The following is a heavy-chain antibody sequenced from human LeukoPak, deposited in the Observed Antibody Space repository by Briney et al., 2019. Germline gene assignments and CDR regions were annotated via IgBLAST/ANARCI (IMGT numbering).Heavy chain of an antibody. V-gene: IGHV4-4*07. CDR1: GGSISSYY. CDR2: IYTSGST. D-gene: IGHD6-19*01. J-gene: IGHJ5*02. CDR3: ARDRTHIAVAALLEVWWFDP. Sequence: SETLSLTCTGSGGSISSYYWSWIRQPAGKGLEWIGRIYTSGSTNYNPSLKSRVTMSVDTSKNQFSLKLSSVTAADTAVYYCARDRTHIAVAALLEVWWFDPWGQGTLVTVSS.